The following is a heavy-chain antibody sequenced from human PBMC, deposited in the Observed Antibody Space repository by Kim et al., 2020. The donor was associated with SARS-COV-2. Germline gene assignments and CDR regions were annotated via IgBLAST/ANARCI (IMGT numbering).Heavy chain of an antibody. V-gene: IGHV4-31*02. J-gene: IGHJ5*02. CDR3: AREGRGSKGRGGWFDP. Sequence: SLKSRVTMSVATSKSQFSLKLSSVTAADTAVYYCAREGRGSKGRGGWFDPWGQGTLVTVSS. D-gene: IGHD3-10*01.